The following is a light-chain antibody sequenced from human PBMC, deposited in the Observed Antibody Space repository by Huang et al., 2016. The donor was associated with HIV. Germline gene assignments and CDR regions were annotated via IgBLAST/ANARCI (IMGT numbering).Light chain of an antibody. CDR3: QQYDTFT. CDR2: GAS. V-gene: IGKV3-20*01. J-gene: IGKJ2*01. CDR1: QNIANSH. Sequence: EIVLTQSPATLSLSAGERVSLSCRASQNIANSHLAWYQQKPGQPPRLLVFGASTRASGIPDRFTGRVAGTDFILSISGLEPDDFAVYYCQQYDTFTFGQGTKVEMK.